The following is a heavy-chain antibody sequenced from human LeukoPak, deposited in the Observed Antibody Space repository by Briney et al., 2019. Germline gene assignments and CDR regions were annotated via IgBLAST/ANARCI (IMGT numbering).Heavy chain of an antibody. CDR2: ISSSSSYI. D-gene: IGHD3-22*01. CDR1: GFTFSSYS. Sequence: GGSLRLSCAASGFTFSSYSMNWVRQAPGKGLEWVSSISSSSSYIHYADSVKGRFTISRDNAKNSLYLQMNSLRAEDTAVYYCAREAYYYDSSGYYLDYWGREPWSPSPQ. CDR3: AREAYYYDSSGYYLDY. J-gene: IGHJ4*02. V-gene: IGHV3-21*01.